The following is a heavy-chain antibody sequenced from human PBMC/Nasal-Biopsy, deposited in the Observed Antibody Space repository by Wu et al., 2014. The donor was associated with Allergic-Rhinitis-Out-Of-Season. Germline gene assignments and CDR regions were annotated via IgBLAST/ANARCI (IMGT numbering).Heavy chain of an antibody. V-gene: IGHV3-48*03. J-gene: IGHJ5*02. Sequence: LRLSCAASGFTFSSYEMNWVRQAPGKGLEWVSYISSSGGTIYYADSVKGRFTISRDNAKNSLYLQMNSLRAEDTAVYHCARGTYCGGDCYPNWFDPWGQGTLVTVSS. CDR2: ISSSGGTI. CDR1: GFTFSSYE. D-gene: IGHD2-21*02. CDR3: ARGTYCGGDCYPNWFDP.